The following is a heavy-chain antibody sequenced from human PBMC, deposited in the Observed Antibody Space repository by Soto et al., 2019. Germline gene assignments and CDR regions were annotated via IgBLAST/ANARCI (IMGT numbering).Heavy chain of an antibody. CDR3: AAALYSSRSGFDP. D-gene: IGHD6-13*01. Sequence: SVKVSCKASGFTFTSSAVQWVRQARGQRLEWIGWIVVGSGNTNYAQKFQVRVTITRDMSTSTAYMELSSLRSEDTAVYYCAAALYSSRSGFDPWGQGTLVTVSS. J-gene: IGHJ5*02. CDR2: IVVGSGNT. CDR1: GFTFTSSA. V-gene: IGHV1-58*01.